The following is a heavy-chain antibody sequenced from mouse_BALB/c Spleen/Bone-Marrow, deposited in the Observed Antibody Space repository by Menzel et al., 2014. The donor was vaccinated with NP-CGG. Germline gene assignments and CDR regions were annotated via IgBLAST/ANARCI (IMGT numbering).Heavy chain of an antibody. CDR1: GYTFTDYY. J-gene: IGHJ3*01. V-gene: IGHV1-26*01. D-gene: IGHD2-14*01. Sequence: VQLQQSGPELVKPGASVKMSCKASGYTFTDYYIKWVKQSHGKSLDWIGDINPNNGDTFYNQKFKGKATLTVDKSSSTAYMQLNSLPSEDFAVYYCARGYYYRYEFPYWGLGTLVTVSA. CDR2: INPNNGDT. CDR3: ARGYYYRYEFPY.